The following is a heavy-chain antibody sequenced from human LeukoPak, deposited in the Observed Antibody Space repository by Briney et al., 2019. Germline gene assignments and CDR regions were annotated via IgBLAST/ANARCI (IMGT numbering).Heavy chain of an antibody. CDR2: IYPGDSDT. CDR3: ATFRGAAGLRDLDAFDI. V-gene: IGHV5-51*01. Sequence: GESLKISCKGSGYSFTSYWIGWVRQMPGKGLEWMGIIYPGDSDTRYSPSFQGQVTISADKSISTAYLQWSSLKASDTTMYYCATFRGAAGLRDLDAFDIWGQGTMVTVSS. CDR1: GYSFTSYW. D-gene: IGHD6-13*01. J-gene: IGHJ3*02.